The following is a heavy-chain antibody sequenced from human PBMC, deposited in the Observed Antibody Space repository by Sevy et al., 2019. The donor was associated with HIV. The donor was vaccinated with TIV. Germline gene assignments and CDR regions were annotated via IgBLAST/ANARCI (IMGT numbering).Heavy chain of an antibody. J-gene: IGHJ6*02. CDR2: INHSGST. Sequence: SETLSLTCAVYGGSFSGYYWSWIRQPPGKGLEWIGEINHSGSTNYNPSLKSRVTISVDTSKNQFSLKLSSVTAADTAVYYCARGFLLRYYYYGMDVWGQWTTVTVSS. CDR3: ARGFLLRYYYYGMDV. CDR1: GGSFSGYY. D-gene: IGHD2-21*01. V-gene: IGHV4-34*01.